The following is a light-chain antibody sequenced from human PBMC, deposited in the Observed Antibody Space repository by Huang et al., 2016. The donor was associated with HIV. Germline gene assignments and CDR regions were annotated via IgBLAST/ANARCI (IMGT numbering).Light chain of an antibody. CDR3: QQTYTTPRT. Sequence: DIQMPQSPSSLPASVGDRVTITYRATQTITTDVNWYQQKPGNTPKVLIYAASSLHSGVPSRFSGSGSGSDFTLTISGLQREDFATYFCQQTYTTPRTFGQGTRVEIK. V-gene: IGKV1-39*01. J-gene: IGKJ1*01. CDR1: QTITTD. CDR2: AAS.